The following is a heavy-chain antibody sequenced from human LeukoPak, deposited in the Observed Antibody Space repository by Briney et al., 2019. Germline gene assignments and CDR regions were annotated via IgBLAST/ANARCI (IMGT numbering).Heavy chain of an antibody. D-gene: IGHD7-27*01. J-gene: IGHJ4*02. CDR1: GYRFTDYW. CDR2: IYPADSDT. V-gene: IGHV5-51*01. CDR3: ARGSPSATCFDF. Sequence: GESLKISCKGSGYRFTDYWIVWVRQMPGKGLEWMGIIYPADSDTRYSPSFQGQVTISADKSIFTAYLQWSSLKASDTAMYYCARGSPSATCFDFWGQGTLVTVSS.